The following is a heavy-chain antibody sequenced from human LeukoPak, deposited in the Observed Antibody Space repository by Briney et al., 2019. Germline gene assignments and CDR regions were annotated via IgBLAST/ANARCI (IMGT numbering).Heavy chain of an antibody. J-gene: IGHJ4*02. Sequence: GGSLRLSCAASGFTFTYAYMSWVRQAPGKGLEWVSAISGSGGATYYADSVKGRFTISRDNSKDTLYLQMNSLRAEDTALYYCASLDYFDSSDYGDYWGQGTLVTVSS. CDR3: ASLDYFDSSDYGDY. D-gene: IGHD3-22*01. CDR1: GFTFTYAY. CDR2: ISGSGGAT. V-gene: IGHV3-23*01.